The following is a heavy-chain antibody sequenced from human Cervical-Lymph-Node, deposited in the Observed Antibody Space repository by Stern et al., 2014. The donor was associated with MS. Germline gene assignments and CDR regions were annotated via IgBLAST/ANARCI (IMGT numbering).Heavy chain of an antibody. V-gene: IGHV3-53*01. CDR2: IFSGGST. D-gene: IGHD3-22*01. CDR1: GFTVSNNY. CDR3: ARVDYYHSSDKGDR. Sequence: EVQLVESGGGLIQPGGSLRLSCAASGFTVSNNYMSWVRQAPGKGLEWVSVIFSGGSTYYADSVKGRFTISRDSSENTLYLQMNSLRAEDTAMYYCARVDYYHSSDKGDRWGQGTLVTVSS. J-gene: IGHJ5*02.